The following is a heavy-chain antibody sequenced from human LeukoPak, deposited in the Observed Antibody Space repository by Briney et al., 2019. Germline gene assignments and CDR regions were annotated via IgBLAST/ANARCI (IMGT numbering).Heavy chain of an antibody. D-gene: IGHD1-1*01. J-gene: IGHJ4*02. CDR3: ARLFNGSPADY. Sequence: SETLSLTCTLSGDSISSSGYCWGWIRQPPGKGLECVGVICYTGNTYYNPSLKSRVTISVDTSKNQFSLRLSSVTAADTSVYYCARLFNGSPADYWGQGILVTVSS. CDR1: GDSISSSGYC. CDR2: ICYTGNT. V-gene: IGHV4-39*01.